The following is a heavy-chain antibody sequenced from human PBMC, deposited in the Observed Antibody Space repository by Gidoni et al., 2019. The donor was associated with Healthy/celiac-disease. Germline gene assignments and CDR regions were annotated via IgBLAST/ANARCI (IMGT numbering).Heavy chain of an antibody. J-gene: IGHJ4*02. CDR1: GFTFSSYG. Sequence: QVQLVESGGGVVQPGRSLRLSCAASGFTFSSYGMHWVRQAPGKGLEWVAVISYDGSNKYYADSVKGRFTISRDNSKNTLYLQMNSLRAEDTAVYYCAKSVVVAGLDYWGQGTLVTVSS. D-gene: IGHD2-15*01. CDR3: AKSVVVAGLDY. CDR2: ISYDGSNK. V-gene: IGHV3-30*18.